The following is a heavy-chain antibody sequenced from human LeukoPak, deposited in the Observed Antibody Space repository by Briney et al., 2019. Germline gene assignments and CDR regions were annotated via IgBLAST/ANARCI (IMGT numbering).Heavy chain of an antibody. D-gene: IGHD6-19*01. V-gene: IGHV3-30*02. J-gene: IGHJ4*02. CDR1: GFTFSSYG. Sequence: TGGSLRLSCAASGFTFSSYGMHWVRQAPGKGLEWVAFIRYDGSNKYYADSVKGRFTISRDNSKNTLYLQMNSLRAEDTAVYYCAKVKEVGLAVADSFDYWGQGTLVTVSS. CDR3: AKVKEVGLAVADSFDY. CDR2: IRYDGSNK.